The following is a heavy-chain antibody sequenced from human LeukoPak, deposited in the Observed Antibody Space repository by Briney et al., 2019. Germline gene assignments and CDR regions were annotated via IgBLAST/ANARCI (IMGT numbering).Heavy chain of an antibody. CDR2: INHSGGT. CDR3: ARGGWYPESFQH. J-gene: IGHJ1*01. Sequence: PSETLSLTCAVYGGSFSGYYWSWIRQPPGKGLEWIGEINHSGGTNYNPSLKSRVPISLDTSKNHFSLKLTSVTAADTAVYYCARGGWYPESFQHWGQGALVTVSS. CDR1: GGSFSGYY. V-gene: IGHV4-34*01. D-gene: IGHD6-19*01.